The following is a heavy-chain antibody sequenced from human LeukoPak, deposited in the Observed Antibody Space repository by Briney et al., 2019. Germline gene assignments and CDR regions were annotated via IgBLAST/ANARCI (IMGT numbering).Heavy chain of an antibody. D-gene: IGHD2-15*01. Sequence: SVRVSSKASGGTFISYAISWVRQALGQGLEWMGGIIPIFGTANYAQKLQGRVTITADKSTSTAYMELSSLGSEDTAVYYCARELGYCSGGSCYGPMDVWGKGTTVTVSS. V-gene: IGHV1-69*06. CDR3: ARELGYCSGGSCYGPMDV. CDR1: GGTFISYA. J-gene: IGHJ6*03. CDR2: IIPIFGTA.